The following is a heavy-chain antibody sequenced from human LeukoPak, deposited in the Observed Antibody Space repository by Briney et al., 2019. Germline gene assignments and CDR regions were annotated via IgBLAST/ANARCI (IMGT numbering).Heavy chain of an antibody. CDR3: VAVPETDFWIGFYLDY. D-gene: IGHD3-3*01. V-gene: IGHV3-9*01. J-gene: IGHJ4*02. CDR1: GFTFDDYA. Sequence: GGSLRLSCVASGFTFDDYAMHWVRHAPGKGLEWVSGITWHSENIDYADSVKGRFTISRDNAKNSLYLQMNNLRAEDTALYFCVAVPETDFWIGFYLDYWGQGTLVTVSS. CDR2: ITWHSENI.